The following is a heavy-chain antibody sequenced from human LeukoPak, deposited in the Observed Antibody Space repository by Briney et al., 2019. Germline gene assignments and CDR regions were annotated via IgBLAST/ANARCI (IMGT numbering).Heavy chain of an antibody. Sequence: SQTLSLTYTVSGGSISSGSYYWSWIRQAAGKGLEWIGRIYTNGSTNYNPSLRSRVTISVDTSKNQFSLKLSSVTAADTAVYYCARAAEWLPPADAFDIWGQGTMVTVSS. J-gene: IGHJ3*02. D-gene: IGHD5-18*01. CDR1: GGSISSGSYY. V-gene: IGHV4-61*02. CDR3: ARAAEWLPPADAFDI. CDR2: IYTNGST.